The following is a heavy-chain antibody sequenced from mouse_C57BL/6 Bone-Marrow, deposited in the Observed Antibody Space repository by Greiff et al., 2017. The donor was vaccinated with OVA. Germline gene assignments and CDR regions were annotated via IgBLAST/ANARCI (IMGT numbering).Heavy chain of an antibody. CDR1: GYTFTDYE. CDR3: TPDGFYAMDY. V-gene: IGHV1-15*01. J-gene: IGHJ4*01. D-gene: IGHD2-3*01. CDR2: IDPETGGT. Sequence: VKLQESGAELVRPGASVTLSCKASGYTFTDYEMHWVKQTPVHGLEWIGAIDPETGGTAYNQKFKGKAILTADKSSSTAYMELRSLTSEDSAVYYCTPDGFYAMDYWGQGPQSPSPQ.